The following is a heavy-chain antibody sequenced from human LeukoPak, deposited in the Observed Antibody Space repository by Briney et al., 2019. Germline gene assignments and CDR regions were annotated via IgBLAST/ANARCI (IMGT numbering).Heavy chain of an antibody. Sequence: ASVKVSCKVSGYTLTELSVHWVRQAPGKGLEWMGGFDPEDGETIYAQKFQGRVTMTEDTSTDTAYMELSSLRSEDTAVYYCATAHQPWELQGFDYWGQGTLVTVSS. CDR1: GYTLTELS. CDR3: ATAHQPWELQGFDY. CDR2: FDPEDGET. J-gene: IGHJ4*02. V-gene: IGHV1-24*01. D-gene: IGHD1-26*01.